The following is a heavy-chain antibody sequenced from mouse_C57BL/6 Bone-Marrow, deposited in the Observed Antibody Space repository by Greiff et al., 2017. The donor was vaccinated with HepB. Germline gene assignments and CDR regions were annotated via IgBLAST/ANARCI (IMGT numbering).Heavy chain of an antibody. CDR1: GFTFSSYA. V-gene: IGHV5-4*01. CDR3: AREDDYDGFAY. Sequence: EVKLVESGGGLVKPGGSLKLSCAASGFTFSSYAMSWVRQTPEKRLEWVATISDGGSYTYYPDNVKGRFTISRDNAKNNLYLQMSHLKSEDTAMYYCAREDDYDGFAYWGQGTLVTVSA. J-gene: IGHJ3*01. D-gene: IGHD2-4*01. CDR2: ISDGGSYT.